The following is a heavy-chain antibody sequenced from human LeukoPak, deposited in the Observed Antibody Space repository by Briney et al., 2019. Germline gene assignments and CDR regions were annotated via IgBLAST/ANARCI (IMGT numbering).Heavy chain of an antibody. CDR1: GYTFTNYY. D-gene: IGHD3-10*01. CDR3: AGSGSPGDY. Sequence: GASVKVSCKASGYTFTNYYLHWVRQAPGHGLEWMAIINPSDGGTYYEQKLQGRVTVTRDTSTSTVYMELSSLRSEDTAVYYCAGSGSPGDYWGQGTLVTVSS. J-gene: IGHJ4*02. V-gene: IGHV1-46*01. CDR2: INPSDGGT.